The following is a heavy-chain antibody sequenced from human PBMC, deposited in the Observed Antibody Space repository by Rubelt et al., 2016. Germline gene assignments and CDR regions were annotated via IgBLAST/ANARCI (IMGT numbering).Heavy chain of an antibody. Sequence: EVQLLESGGGLVQPGGSLGLSCTDSGFTFSSNAMSWVRQAPGKGLEWVAYISSSGTATYYGDSGKGRFTIPRDDASNSLYLQMNSVRAEDTAIYYCARGPSNGHDYWGQGTLVTVSS. CDR2: ISSSGTAT. D-gene: IGHD6-19*01. J-gene: IGHJ4*02. CDR1: GFTFSSNA. CDR3: ARGPSNGHDY. V-gene: IGHV3-48*04.